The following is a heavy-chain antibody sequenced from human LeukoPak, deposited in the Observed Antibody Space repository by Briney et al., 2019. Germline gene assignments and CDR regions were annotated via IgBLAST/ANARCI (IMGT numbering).Heavy chain of an antibody. CDR1: GYTLNELS. D-gene: IGHD6-13*01. CDR2: MNPNSGNT. V-gene: IGHV1-8*01. J-gene: IGHJ4*02. CDR3: GRGVAAAGTVGY. Sequence: ASVKVSCKVSGYTLNELSIHWVRQATGQGLEWMGWMNPNSGNTGYAQKFQGRVTMTRNTSISTAYMELSSLRSEDTAVYYCGRGVAAAGTVGYWGQGTLVTVSS.